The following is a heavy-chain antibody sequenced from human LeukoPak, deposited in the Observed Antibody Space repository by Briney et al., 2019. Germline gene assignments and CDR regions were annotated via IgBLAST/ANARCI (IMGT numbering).Heavy chain of an antibody. V-gene: IGHV3-30*03. CDR1: GFTFSHYD. CDR3: ARDKGSRITMVRGLLGY. D-gene: IGHD3-10*01. J-gene: IGHJ4*02. Sequence: EGSLRLSCAASGFTFSHYDIHWVRQAPGKGLEWVAVISSDGNNKDYADSVRGRFTISRDNSKMTLHLQMNSLRADDTAVYYCARDKGSRITMVRGLLGYWGQGTLVTVSS. CDR2: ISSDGNNK.